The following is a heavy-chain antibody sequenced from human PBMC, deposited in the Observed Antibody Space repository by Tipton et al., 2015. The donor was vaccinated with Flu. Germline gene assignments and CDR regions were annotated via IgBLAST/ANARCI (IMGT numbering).Heavy chain of an antibody. CDR1: GGSFSNYS. J-gene: IGHJ4*02. CDR2: INNSRTT. CDR3: ASKCANLGVWEPLDY. V-gene: IGHV4-34*01. D-gene: IGHD3-16*01. Sequence: TLSLTCAIYGGSFSNYSWSWIRQPPGKGLEWIGEINNSRTTTYNPSLKRRVTISVDTSKNQFSLKLTSVTAADTAVYYCASKCANLGVWEPLDYWGQGTLVTGPS.